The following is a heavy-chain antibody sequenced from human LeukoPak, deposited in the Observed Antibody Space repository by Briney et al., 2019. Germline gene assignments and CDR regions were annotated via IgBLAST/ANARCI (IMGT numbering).Heavy chain of an antibody. V-gene: IGHV3-48*03. CDR2: ISRSGGSI. CDR3: AAAGFDY. CDR1: GFTFSGSE. Sequence: PGGSLRLSCAASGFTFSGSEVNWVRQAPGKGLEWVSGISRSGGSIYYADSVQGRFTISRDNAKKSLHLQMNSLRAEDTAVYYCAAAGFDYWGQGTLVTVSS. J-gene: IGHJ4*02.